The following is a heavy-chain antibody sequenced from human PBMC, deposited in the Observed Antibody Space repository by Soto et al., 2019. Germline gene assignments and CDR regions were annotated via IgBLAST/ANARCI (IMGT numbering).Heavy chain of an antibody. CDR3: ARLRAGEMATISHYYYYYGMDV. CDR2: IYYSGST. V-gene: IGHV4-61*01. J-gene: IGHJ6*02. CDR1: GGSVSSGSYY. Sequence: SETLSLTCTVSGGSVSSGSYYWSWIRQPPGKGLEWIGYIYYSGSTNYNPSLKSRVTISVDTSKNQFSLKLISVTAADTAVYYCARLRAGEMATISHYYYYYGMDVWGQGTTVTV. D-gene: IGHD5-12*01.